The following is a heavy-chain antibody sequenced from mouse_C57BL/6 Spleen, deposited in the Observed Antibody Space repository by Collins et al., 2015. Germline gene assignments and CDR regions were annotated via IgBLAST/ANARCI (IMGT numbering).Heavy chain of an antibody. D-gene: IGHD2-2*01. Sequence: DVQLQESGPGLVKPSQSLSLACTVTGYSITSDYAWNWIRQFPGNKLEWMGYISYSGSTSYNPSLKSRISITRDTSKNQFFLQLNSVTTEDTATYYCARDYGYDAHYFDYWGQGTTLTVSS. CDR1: GYSITSDYA. V-gene: IGHV3-2*02. CDR2: ISYSGST. CDR3: ARDYGYDAHYFDY. J-gene: IGHJ2*01.